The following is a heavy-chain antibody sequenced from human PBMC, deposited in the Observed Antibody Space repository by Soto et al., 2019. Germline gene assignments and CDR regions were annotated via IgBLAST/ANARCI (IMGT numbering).Heavy chain of an antibody. J-gene: IGHJ3*02. CDR3: ARASKQQLDHDAFDI. Sequence: SETLSLTCAVSGYSISSGYYWGWIRQPPGKGLEWIGSIYHSGSTYYNPSLKSRVTISVDTSKNQFSLKLSSVTAADTAVYYCARASKQQLDHDAFDIWGQGTMVTVSS. CDR2: IYHSGST. V-gene: IGHV4-38-2*01. CDR1: GYSISSGYY. D-gene: IGHD6-13*01.